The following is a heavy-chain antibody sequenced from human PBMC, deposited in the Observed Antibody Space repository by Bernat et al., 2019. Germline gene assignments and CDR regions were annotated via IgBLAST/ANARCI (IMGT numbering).Heavy chain of an antibody. Sequence: QVQLVQSGAEVKKPGASVKVSCKASGYTFTGYYMHWVRQAPGQGLEWMGWINPNSGGTNYAQKFPGRVTMTSDTSISPTYMVLSSLGSDDTAVYYCARDPYSSGWYRGGWFDPWGQGTLVTVSS. CDR3: ARDPYSSGWYRGGWFDP. D-gene: IGHD6-13*01. CDR2: INPNSGGT. CDR1: GYTFTGYY. J-gene: IGHJ5*02. V-gene: IGHV1-2*02.